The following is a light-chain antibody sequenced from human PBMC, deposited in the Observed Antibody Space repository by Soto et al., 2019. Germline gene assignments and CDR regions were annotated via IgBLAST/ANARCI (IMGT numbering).Light chain of an antibody. V-gene: IGKV3-15*01. CDR2: GAS. J-gene: IGKJ2*01. CDR3: QQYNYWPPYT. Sequence: EIVMTQSPATLSVSPGERATLSCRASQSVRGNLAWYQQKPGQAPRLLIYGASTRATGIPARFSGSGSGTEFTLTITSLQSEDFAVYYCQQYNYWPPYTFGQGTKLEL. CDR1: QSVRGN.